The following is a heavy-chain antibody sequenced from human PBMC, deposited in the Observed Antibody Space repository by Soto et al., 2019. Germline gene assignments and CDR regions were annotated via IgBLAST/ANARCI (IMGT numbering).Heavy chain of an antibody. CDR2: IYPGDSDT. CDR3: TRLEEVDTAMVDY. J-gene: IGHJ4*02. D-gene: IGHD5-18*01. CDR1: GYSFTSYW. Sequence: GESLKITCKGSGYSFTSYWIGWVRQMPGKGLEWMGIIYPGDSDTRYSPSFQGQVTISADKSISTAYLQWSSLKASDTAMYYCTRLEEVDTAMVDYWGQGTLVTVSS. V-gene: IGHV5-51*01.